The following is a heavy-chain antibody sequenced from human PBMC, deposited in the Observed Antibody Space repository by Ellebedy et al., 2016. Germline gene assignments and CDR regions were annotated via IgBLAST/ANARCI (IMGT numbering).Heavy chain of an antibody. V-gene: IGHV3-15*01. CDR3: TIYYVRYYFDY. Sequence: GGSLRLSXAASGFTFSSYAMSWVRQAPGKGLEWVGRIKSKTDGEITDYAAPVKGRFTISRDDSKNTLYLQMNSLTTEDTAVYYCTIYYVRYYFDYWGQGTLVTVSS. D-gene: IGHD3-10*02. CDR2: IKSKTDGEIT. CDR1: GFTFSSYA. J-gene: IGHJ4*02.